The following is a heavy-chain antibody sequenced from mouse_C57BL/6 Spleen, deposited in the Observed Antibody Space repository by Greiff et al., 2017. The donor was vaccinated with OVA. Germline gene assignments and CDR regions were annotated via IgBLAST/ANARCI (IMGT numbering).Heavy chain of an antibody. CDR1: GYTFTDYE. Sequence: LVESGAELVRPGASVTLSCKASGYTFTDYEMHWVKQTPVHGLEWIGAIDPETGGTAYNQKFKGKAILTADKSSSTAYMELRSLTSEDSAVYYCTRRELRQGFDYWGQGTTLTVSS. V-gene: IGHV1-15*01. CDR3: TRRELRQGFDY. J-gene: IGHJ2*01. CDR2: IDPETGGT. D-gene: IGHD2-4*01.